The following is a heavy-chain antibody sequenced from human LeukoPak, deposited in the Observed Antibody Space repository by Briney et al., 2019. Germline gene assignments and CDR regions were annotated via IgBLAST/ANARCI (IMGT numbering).Heavy chain of an antibody. V-gene: IGHV3-11*04. Sequence: GGSPRLSCAASGFTFSDYYMNWIRQAPGKGLEWVAYISTTSVIISYADSVKGRFTISRDNAKNSLYLQMNGLRAEDTAVYYCATRSSSRVHWGQGTPVTASS. D-gene: IGHD6-6*01. CDR3: ATRSSSRVH. CDR2: ISTTSVII. J-gene: IGHJ4*02. CDR1: GFTFSDYY.